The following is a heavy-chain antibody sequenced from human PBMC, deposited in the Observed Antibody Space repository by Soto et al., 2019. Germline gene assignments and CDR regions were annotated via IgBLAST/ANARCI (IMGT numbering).Heavy chain of an antibody. CDR3: ARGDYRYGYVY. Sequence: SETLSLTCTVSGGSISSSSYYWSWIRQPPGKGLEWIGYIYYSGSTYYNPSLKSRVTISVDTSANQFSLSLSSVTAADTAVYYCARGDYRYGYVYWGQGTLVTVSS. J-gene: IGHJ4*02. CDR2: IYYSGST. V-gene: IGHV4-30-4*01. D-gene: IGHD5-18*01. CDR1: GGSISSSSYY.